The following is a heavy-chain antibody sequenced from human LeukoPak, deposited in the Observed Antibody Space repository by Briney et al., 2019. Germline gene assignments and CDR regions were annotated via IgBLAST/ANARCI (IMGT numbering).Heavy chain of an antibody. Sequence: GGSLRLSCAASGFTFSSYSRNWVRQAPGKGLEWVSSISSSSSYIYYADSVKGRFTISRDNAKNSLYLQMNRLRAEDTAVYYCARADIDYYESSGYGDYWGQGTLVTVSS. CDR2: ISSSSSYI. J-gene: IGHJ4*02. D-gene: IGHD3-22*01. CDR3: ARADIDYYESSGYGDY. V-gene: IGHV3-21*01. CDR1: GFTFSSYS.